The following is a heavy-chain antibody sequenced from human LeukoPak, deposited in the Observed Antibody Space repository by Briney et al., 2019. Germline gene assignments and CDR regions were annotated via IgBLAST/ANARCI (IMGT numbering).Heavy chain of an antibody. J-gene: IGHJ4*02. Sequence: SVKVSCKASGGTFSSYAISWVRQAPGQGLEWMGRIIPILGIANYAQKFQGRVTITADKSTSTAYMELSSLRSEDTAVYYCARDEGSSGPHSFGYWGQGTLVTVSS. D-gene: IGHD3-22*01. V-gene: IGHV1-69*04. CDR1: GGTFSSYA. CDR2: IIPILGIA. CDR3: ARDEGSSGPHSFGY.